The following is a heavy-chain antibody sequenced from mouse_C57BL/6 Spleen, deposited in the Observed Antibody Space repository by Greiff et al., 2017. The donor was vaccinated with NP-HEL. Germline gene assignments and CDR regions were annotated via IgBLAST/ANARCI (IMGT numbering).Heavy chain of an antibody. D-gene: IGHD1-1*01. Sequence: EVKLVESGGGLVKPGGSLKLSCAASGFTFSSYAMSWVRQTPEQRLEWVATISDGGSYTYYPDNVKGRFTISRDNAKNNLYLQMSHLKSEDTAMYYCARKGTTVVEDFDYWGQGTTLTVSS. CDR1: GFTFSSYA. CDR2: ISDGGSYT. V-gene: IGHV5-4*03. CDR3: ARKGTTVVEDFDY. J-gene: IGHJ2*01.